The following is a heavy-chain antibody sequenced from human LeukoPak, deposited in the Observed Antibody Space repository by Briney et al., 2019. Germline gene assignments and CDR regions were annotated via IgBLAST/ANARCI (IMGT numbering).Heavy chain of an antibody. V-gene: IGHV3-30*18. J-gene: IGHJ3*01. Sequence: GRSLRLSCAASGFTFSTHAMHWVRQAPGKGLEWVAAVSYDGSRNYYADSVKGRFTISRDTSNNMLYLQMSSLRPEDTAMYYCAKVWRAHGDFHAFDVWGQGTMFAVSP. D-gene: IGHD4-17*01. CDR2: VSYDGSRN. CDR1: GFTFSTHA. CDR3: AKVWRAHGDFHAFDV.